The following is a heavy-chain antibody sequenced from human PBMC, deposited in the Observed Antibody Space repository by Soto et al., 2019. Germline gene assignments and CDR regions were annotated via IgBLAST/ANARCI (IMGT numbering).Heavy chain of an antibody. CDR3: ARDGSDSTFGARRKRGYGMDV. CDR2: IIPIFGTA. J-gene: IGHJ6*02. Sequence: GASVKVSCKASGGTFSSYAISWVRQATGQGLEWMGGIIPIFGTANYAQKFQGRVTITADKSTSTAYMELSSLRSEDTAVYYCARDGSDSTFGARRKRGYGMDVWGQGTTVTVSS. D-gene: IGHD3-3*01. V-gene: IGHV1-69*06. CDR1: GGTFSSYA.